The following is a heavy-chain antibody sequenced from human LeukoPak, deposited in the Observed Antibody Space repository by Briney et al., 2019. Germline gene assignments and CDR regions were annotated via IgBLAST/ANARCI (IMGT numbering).Heavy chain of an antibody. CDR1: GGTFSSYA. J-gene: IGHJ3*02. V-gene: IGHV1-69*01. Sequence: SVKVSCKASGGTFSSYAISWVRQAPGQGLEWMGGIIPIFGTANYAQKFQGRVTITADESTSTAYMELSSLRSDDTAVYYCARPLVGATLGDAFDIWGQGTMVTVSS. CDR2: IIPIFGTA. CDR3: ARPLVGATLGDAFDI. D-gene: IGHD1-26*01.